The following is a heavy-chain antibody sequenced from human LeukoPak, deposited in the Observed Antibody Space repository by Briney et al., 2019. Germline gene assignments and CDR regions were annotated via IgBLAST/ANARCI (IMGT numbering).Heavy chain of an antibody. D-gene: IGHD1-26*01. J-gene: IGHJ4*02. CDR1: AFTFSDYS. Sequence: GGSLRLSCAASAFTFSDYSMNWVRQAPGKGLEWVSYISGRSSTIYYADSVKGGFTISRDNAKNSMYLQMNSLRAEDTAVYYCARDRIKSGSYYFDYWGQGTLVTVSS. CDR2: ISGRSSTI. CDR3: ARDRIKSGSYYFDY. V-gene: IGHV3-48*01.